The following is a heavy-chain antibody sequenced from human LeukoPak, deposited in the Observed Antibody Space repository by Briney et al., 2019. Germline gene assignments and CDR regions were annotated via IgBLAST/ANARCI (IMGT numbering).Heavy chain of an antibody. CDR1: GFTFSNAW. V-gene: IGHV3-15*01. D-gene: IGHD5-12*01. CDR2: IKSKPDGGTT. J-gene: IGHJ3*02. Sequence: GGSLRLSCAASGFTFSNAWMNWVRQAPGKGLGWVGRIKSKPDGGTTDCAAPVEGRFTISRDDAKNTLYLQMNSLKTEDTAVYYCTKVGLDYSYIWGQGTMVTVSS. CDR3: TKVGLDYSYI.